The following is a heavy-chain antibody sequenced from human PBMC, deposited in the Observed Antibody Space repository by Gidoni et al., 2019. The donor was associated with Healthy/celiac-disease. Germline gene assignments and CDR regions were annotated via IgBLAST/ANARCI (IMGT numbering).Heavy chain of an antibody. D-gene: IGHD2-2*01. Sequence: QVQLVQSVAEVKKPGASVKVSCKASGYTFTGYYMHWVRQAPGQGLEWMGWINPNSGGTNYAQKFQGRGTMTRDTSISTAYMELSRLRSDDTAVYYCARERPSRAYYGMDVWGQGTTVTVSS. CDR3: ARERPSRAYYGMDV. CDR1: GYTFTGYY. J-gene: IGHJ6*02. CDR2: INPNSGGT. V-gene: IGHV1-2*02.